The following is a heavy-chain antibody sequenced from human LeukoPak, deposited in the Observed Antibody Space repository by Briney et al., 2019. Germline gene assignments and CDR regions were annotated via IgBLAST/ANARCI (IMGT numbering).Heavy chain of an antibody. J-gene: IGHJ6*02. CDR2: LWYDGSNK. CDR3: ASLGGFDILTGTRFYGMDV. CDR1: GFNFRSYG. D-gene: IGHD3-9*01. V-gene: IGHV3-33*01. Sequence: GSLRLSLSTSGFNFRSYGLEWVRQPPGKGLEGGAPLWYDGSNKYYADSVKGRFTISRDNSKNTLYPQMNSLRAEDTAVYYCASLGGFDILTGTRFYGMDVWGQGTTVTVSS.